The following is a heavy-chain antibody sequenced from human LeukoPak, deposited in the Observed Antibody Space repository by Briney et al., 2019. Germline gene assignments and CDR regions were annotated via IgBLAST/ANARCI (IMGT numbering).Heavy chain of an antibody. CDR2: VWYSGTT. CDR1: GGSFSGHY. J-gene: IGHJ4*02. CDR3: ARHTGRFDY. D-gene: IGHD3-10*01. V-gene: IGHV4-59*08. Sequence: SETLSLTCAVYGGSFSGHYWSWIRQSPGKGLEWIGYVWYSGTTKYNPSLKSRVTISVDTSKNQFSLKLSSVTAADTAVYYCARHTGRFDYWGQGTLVTVSS.